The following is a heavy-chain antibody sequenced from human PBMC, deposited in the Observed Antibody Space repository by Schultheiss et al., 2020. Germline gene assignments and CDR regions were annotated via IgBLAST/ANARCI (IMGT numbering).Heavy chain of an antibody. V-gene: IGHV4-4*02. CDR1: GGSISSSNW. J-gene: IGHJ6*02. Sequence: SETLSLTCAVSGGSISSSNWWSWVRQPPGKGLEWIGEIYHSGSTNYNPSLKSRVTISVDKSKNQFSLKLSSVTAADTAVYYCARDASNWGPNEYYYYGMDVWGQGTTVTVSS. CDR2: IYHSGST. CDR3: ARDASNWGPNEYYYYGMDV. D-gene: IGHD7-27*01.